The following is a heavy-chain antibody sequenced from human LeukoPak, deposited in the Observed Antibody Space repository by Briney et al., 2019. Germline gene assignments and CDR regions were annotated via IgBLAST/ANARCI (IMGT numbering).Heavy chain of an antibody. CDR1: GFSFIDYY. Sequence: GGSLRLSCASSGFSFIDYYMSWIRQAPGKGLEWVSYISSSGSTKYYADSVKGRFTTSRDSAKNSVYLYMNSLRAEDTAVYYCASAVAAPDQDPPFDYWGQGTLVTVSS. J-gene: IGHJ4*02. CDR3: ASAVAAPDQDPPFDY. CDR2: ISSSGSTK. V-gene: IGHV3-11*01. D-gene: IGHD6-25*01.